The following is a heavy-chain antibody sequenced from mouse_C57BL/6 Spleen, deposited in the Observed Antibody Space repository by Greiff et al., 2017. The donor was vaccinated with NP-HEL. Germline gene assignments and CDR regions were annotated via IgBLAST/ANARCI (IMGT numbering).Heavy chain of an antibody. D-gene: IGHD5-1*01. CDR1: GYAFSSSW. CDR3: ARDLPGDY. V-gene: IGHV1-82*01. CDR2: IYPGDGDT. J-gene: IGHJ2*01. Sequence: VQLQESGPELVKPGASVKISCKASGYAFSSSWMNWVKQRPGKGLEWIGRIYPGDGDTNYNGKFKGKATLTADKSSSTAYMQLSSLTSEDSAVYFCARDLPGDYWGQGTTLTVSS.